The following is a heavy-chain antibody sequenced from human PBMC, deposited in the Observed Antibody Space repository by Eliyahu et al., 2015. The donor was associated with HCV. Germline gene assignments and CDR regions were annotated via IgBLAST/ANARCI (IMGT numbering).Heavy chain of an antibody. Sequence: QVQLQQWGAGLLKPSETLSLTCAVYGGSFSGYYWSWIRQPPGKGLEWIGEINHSGSTNYNPSLKSRVTISVDTSKNQFSLKLSSVTAADTAVYYCARSPQYSSGWYYYYAMDVWGQGTTVTVSS. D-gene: IGHD6-25*01. J-gene: IGHJ6*02. CDR1: GGSFSGYY. V-gene: IGHV4-34*01. CDR2: INHSGST. CDR3: ARSPQYSSGWYYYYAMDV.